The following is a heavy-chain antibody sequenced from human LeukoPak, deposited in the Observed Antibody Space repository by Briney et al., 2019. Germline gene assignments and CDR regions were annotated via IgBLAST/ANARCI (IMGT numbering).Heavy chain of an antibody. CDR1: GGSISSSTYY. Sequence: SETLSLTCSVSGGSISSSTYYWGWIRQPPGKGLEWIGSIYFSGSTYYNPSLKSRVTISVDTAKNQFSLKLSSVTAADTAVYFCVRMVGPESDSPAGDHWGQGTLVTVSS. CDR3: VRMVGPESDSPAGDH. V-gene: IGHV4-39*01. D-gene: IGHD3-10*01. CDR2: IYFSGST. J-gene: IGHJ4*02.